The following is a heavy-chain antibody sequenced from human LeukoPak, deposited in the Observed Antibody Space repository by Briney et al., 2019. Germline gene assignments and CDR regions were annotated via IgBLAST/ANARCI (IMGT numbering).Heavy chain of an antibody. Sequence: ETLSLTCAVYGGSFSGYYWSWIRQPPGKGLEWVSSISDSSTYIYYADSVKGRFTISRDNAKNSLYLRMNSLRAEDTAMYYCASPALGQVTMKPWGQGTLVTVSS. V-gene: IGHV3-21*01. D-gene: IGHD3-22*01. CDR3: ASPALGQVTMKP. CDR1: GGSFSGYY. J-gene: IGHJ5*02. CDR2: ISDSSTYI.